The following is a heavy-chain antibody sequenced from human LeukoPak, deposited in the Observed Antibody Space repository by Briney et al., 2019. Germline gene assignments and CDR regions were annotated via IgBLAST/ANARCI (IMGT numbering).Heavy chain of an antibody. V-gene: IGHV4-4*07. CDR2: IYAGGTA. Sequence: SETLSLTCTVSGGSISNYYWSWIRQPAGKGLEWIGRIYAGGTASYNPSLKSRVTMSADMSKNQLSLKLTSVTAADTAVYYCTREPVPWGQGTMVTVSS. CDR1: GGSISNYY. D-gene: IGHD6-19*01. CDR3: TREPVP. J-gene: IGHJ4*02.